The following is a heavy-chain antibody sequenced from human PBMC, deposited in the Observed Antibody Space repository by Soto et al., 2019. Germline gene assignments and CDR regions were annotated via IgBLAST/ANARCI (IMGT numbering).Heavy chain of an antibody. CDR2: IYYSGTT. CDR1: GGSMSSYY. CDR3: ARGGTVVNGFDY. V-gene: IGHV4-59*01. J-gene: IGHJ4*02. D-gene: IGHD2-15*01. Sequence: QVQLQESGPGLVKPSETLSLTCTVSGGSMSSYYWSWIRQPPGMGLEWIGYIYYSGTTNYNPSLKSRVTISVDTSKNQFSLQPSSVTPADTAVYYCARGGTVVNGFDYWGQGTLVTVSS.